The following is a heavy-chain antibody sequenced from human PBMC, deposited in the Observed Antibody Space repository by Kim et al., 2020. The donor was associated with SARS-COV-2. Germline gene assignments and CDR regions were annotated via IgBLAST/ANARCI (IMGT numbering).Heavy chain of an antibody. CDR2: INEDGSVK. Sequence: GGSLRLSCAASEFTFSKYWMTWVRQTPGGVREWGDDINEDGSVKQYVDSVKGRFAISRDNAKNSVYLQMNSLRVDDTAVYFCGYSYAYAFDFWGQGTMVSVSS. V-gene: IGHV3-7*01. J-gene: IGHJ3*01. CDR1: EFTFSKYW. D-gene: IGHD3-16*01. CDR3: GYSYAYAFDF.